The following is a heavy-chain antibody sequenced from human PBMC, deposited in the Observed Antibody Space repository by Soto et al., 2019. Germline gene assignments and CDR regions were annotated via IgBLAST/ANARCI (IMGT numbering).Heavy chain of an antibody. CDR3: AKARPRIAVAGTFLAPFDY. D-gene: IGHD6-19*01. V-gene: IGHV3-23*01. J-gene: IGHJ4*02. CDR1: GFPFSSYS. CDR2: ISGSGGST. Sequence: PGGSLSLSCAASGFPFSSYSMSWVRQAPGKGLEWVSAISGSGGSTYYADSVKGRFTISRDNSKNTLYLQMNSLRAEDTAVYYCAKARPRIAVAGTFLAPFDYWGQGTLVTVSS.